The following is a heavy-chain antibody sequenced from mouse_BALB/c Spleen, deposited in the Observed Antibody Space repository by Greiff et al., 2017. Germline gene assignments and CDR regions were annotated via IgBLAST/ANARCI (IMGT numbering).Heavy chain of an antibody. Sequence: QVQLQQSGAELVRPGTSVKVSCKASGYAFTNYLIEWVKQRPGQGLEWIGVINPGSGGTNYNEKFKGKATLTADKSSSTAYMQLSSLTSDDSAVYFCAREAYYVNLFAYWGQGTLVTVSA. J-gene: IGHJ3*01. CDR1: GYAFTNYL. CDR2: INPGSGGT. V-gene: IGHV1-54*01. CDR3: AREAYYVNLFAY. D-gene: IGHD2-10*01.